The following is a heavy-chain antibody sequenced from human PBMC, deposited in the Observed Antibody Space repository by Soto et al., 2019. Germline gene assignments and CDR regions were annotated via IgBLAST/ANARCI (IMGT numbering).Heavy chain of an antibody. Sequence: SETLSLTCAVYGGSFSGYDWSWIRKPPGKGLEWIGEINHSGSTNYNPSLKSRVTISVDTSKNQFSLKLSSVTAADTAVYYCARKMPTMIVVVIQNWFDPWGQGTLVTVSS. CDR1: GGSFSGYD. D-gene: IGHD3-22*01. V-gene: IGHV4-34*01. CDR2: INHSGST. J-gene: IGHJ5*02. CDR3: ARKMPTMIVVVIQNWFDP.